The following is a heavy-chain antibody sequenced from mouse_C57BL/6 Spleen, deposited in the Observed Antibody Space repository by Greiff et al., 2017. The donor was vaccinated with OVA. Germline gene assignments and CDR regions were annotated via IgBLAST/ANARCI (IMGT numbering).Heavy chain of an antibody. CDR2: IYPGSGST. Sequence: VQLQQSGAELAKPGASVKLSCKASGYTFTSYWITWVKQRPGQGLEWIGDIYPGSGSTNYNEKFKSKATLTVDTSSSTAYMQLSSLTSEDSAVYYCARGPAMDYWGQGTSVTVSS. J-gene: IGHJ4*01. V-gene: IGHV1-55*01. CDR1: GYTFTSYW. CDR3: ARGPAMDY.